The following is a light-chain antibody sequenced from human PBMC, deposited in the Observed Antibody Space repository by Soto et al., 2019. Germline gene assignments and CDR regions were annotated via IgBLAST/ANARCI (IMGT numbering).Light chain of an antibody. CDR2: GAS. J-gene: IGKJ2*01. Sequence: VLTQSPGTLSLSPGERATLSCRASQTVSSNYLAWYQQKPGQAPRLLIYGASSRVTGIPDRFSGSGSGTDFTLPISRLEPEDFAVYYCQQYGSSVSYTFGQGTKLEIK. CDR3: QQYGSSVSYT. V-gene: IGKV3-20*01. CDR1: QTVSSNY.